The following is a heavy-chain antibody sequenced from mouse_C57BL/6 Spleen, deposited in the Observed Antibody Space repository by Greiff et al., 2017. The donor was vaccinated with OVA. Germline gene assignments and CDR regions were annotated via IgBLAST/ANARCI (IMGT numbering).Heavy chain of an antibody. CDR3: ARWDTTQDYFDY. CDR1: GYTFTSYW. D-gene: IGHD1-1*01. J-gene: IGHJ2*01. CDR2: IDPSDSYT. V-gene: IGHV1-69*01. Sequence: QVQLQQPGAELVMPGASVKLSCKASGYTFTSYWMHWVKQRPGQGLEWIGEIDPSDSYTTYNQKFKGKSTLTVAKSSSTAYMQLSSLTSEDSAVYYCARWDTTQDYFDYWGQGTTLTVSS.